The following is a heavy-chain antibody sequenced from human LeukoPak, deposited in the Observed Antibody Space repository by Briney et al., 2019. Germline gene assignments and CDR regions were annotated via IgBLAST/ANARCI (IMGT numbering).Heavy chain of an antibody. Sequence: GASVKVSCKASGYTFTDYYMHWMRQAPGQGLEWMGWINPNNGGTNYAQKVQGRVTMTRDTSISTAYMELSRLRSDDTAVYYCARAPLDIVVVPAGPTFDYWGQGTLVTVSS. CDR1: GYTFTDYY. V-gene: IGHV1-2*02. CDR2: INPNNGGT. CDR3: ARAPLDIVVVPAGPTFDY. D-gene: IGHD2-2*03. J-gene: IGHJ4*02.